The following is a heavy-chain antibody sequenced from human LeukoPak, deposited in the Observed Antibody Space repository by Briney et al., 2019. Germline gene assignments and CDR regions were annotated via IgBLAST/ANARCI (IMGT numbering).Heavy chain of an antibody. CDR2: LYSDGNT. Sequence: GGSVRLSCAASGFTVITNDMTWVRQATGKGLEWVSVLYSDGNTKYADSVQGRFTISRDNSKNTLYLEMNSLSPDDTAVYYCARGVEPLAANTLAYWGQGTLVTVSS. J-gene: IGHJ4*02. CDR1: GFTVITND. CDR3: ARGVEPLAANTLAY. D-gene: IGHD1-14*01. V-gene: IGHV3-53*01.